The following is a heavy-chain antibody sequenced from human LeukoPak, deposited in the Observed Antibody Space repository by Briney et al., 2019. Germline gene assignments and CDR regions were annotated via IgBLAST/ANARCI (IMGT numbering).Heavy chain of an antibody. CDR2: IASDGSHT. CDR3: ARERQDTVIHSGAFDI. Sequence: GGSLRLSCAASGFTFSNYFMHWVRQAPGKGLEWVADIASDGSHTFYVESVKGRFTISRDNSKNTLYLQMNSLGPEDTAGYFCARERQDTVIHSGAFDIWGQGTMVTVSS. D-gene: IGHD2-21*02. CDR1: GFTFSNYF. J-gene: IGHJ3*02. V-gene: IGHV3-30-3*01.